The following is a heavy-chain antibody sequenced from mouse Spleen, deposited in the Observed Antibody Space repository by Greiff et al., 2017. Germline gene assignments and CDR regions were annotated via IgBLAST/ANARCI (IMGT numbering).Heavy chain of an antibody. CDR3: ASREYDYDGGFAY. CDR1: GYAFTNYL. Sequence: VQRVESGAELVRPGTSVKVSCKASGYAFTNYLIEWVKQRPGQGLEWIGVINPGSGGTNYNEKFKGKATLTADKSSSTAYMQLSSLTSDDSAVYFCASREYDYDGGFAYWGQGTLVTVSA. J-gene: IGHJ3*01. CDR2: INPGSGGT. D-gene: IGHD2-4*01. V-gene: IGHV1-54*01.